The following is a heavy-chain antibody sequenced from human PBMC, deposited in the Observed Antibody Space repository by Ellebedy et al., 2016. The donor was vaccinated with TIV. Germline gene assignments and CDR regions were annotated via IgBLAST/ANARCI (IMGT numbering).Heavy chain of an antibody. V-gene: IGHV3-7*03. CDR1: GFTFSRFW. Sequence: GESLKISXAASGFTFSRFWVSWVRQAPGRGLEWVANINEDGSEKNFVDSVKGRFTLSRDNAKDSLVLQMNALRVDDSAVYYCARGRGLGHWGRGTTVIVS. D-gene: IGHD7-27*01. CDR2: INEDGSEK. CDR3: ARGRGLGH. J-gene: IGHJ6*02.